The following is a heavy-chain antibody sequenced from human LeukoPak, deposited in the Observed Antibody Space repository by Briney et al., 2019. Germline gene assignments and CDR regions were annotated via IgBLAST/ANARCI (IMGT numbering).Heavy chain of an antibody. CDR1: GFTFSSYG. CDR2: IRYDGGNK. Sequence: GGSLRLSCAASGFTFSSYGMHWVRQAPGKGLEWVAFIRYDGGNKYYADSVKGRFTISRDNSKNTLYLQMNSLRAEDTAVYYCAKDLSAFLFDYWGQGTLVTVSS. V-gene: IGHV3-30*02. CDR3: AKDLSAFLFDY. J-gene: IGHJ4*02.